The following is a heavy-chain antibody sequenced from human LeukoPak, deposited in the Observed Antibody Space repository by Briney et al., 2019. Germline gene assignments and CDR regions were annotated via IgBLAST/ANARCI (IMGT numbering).Heavy chain of an antibody. CDR3: ARWYYYYMDV. Sequence: TSETLSLTCTVSGGSISSYCWSWIRQPPGKGLEWIGYIYYSGSTNYNPSLKSRVTISVDTSKNQFSLKLSSVTAADTAVYYCARWYYYYMDVWGKGTTVTVSS. CDR1: GGSISSYC. J-gene: IGHJ6*03. CDR2: IYYSGST. V-gene: IGHV4-59*01.